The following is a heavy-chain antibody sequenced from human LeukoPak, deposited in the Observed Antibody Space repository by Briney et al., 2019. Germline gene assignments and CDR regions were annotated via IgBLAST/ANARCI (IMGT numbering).Heavy chain of an antibody. J-gene: IGHJ4*02. CDR3: AREDYSYGIDY. CDR1: DGSISSSGYY. Sequence: SETLSLTCTVSDGSISSSGYYWSWIRQPPGKGLEWIGYISHSGSTYYNPSLRSRVTISVDKSNNQSSLKLSSVTAADTAVFYCAREDYSYGIDYWGQGTLVTVSS. CDR2: ISHSGST. V-gene: IGHV4-30-2*01. D-gene: IGHD5-18*01.